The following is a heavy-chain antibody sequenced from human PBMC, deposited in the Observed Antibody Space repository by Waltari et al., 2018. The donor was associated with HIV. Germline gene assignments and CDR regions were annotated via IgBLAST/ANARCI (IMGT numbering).Heavy chain of an antibody. CDR2: IGYDGSNK. Sequence: QVQLVESGGGVVQPGRSLRLSCAASGFTFGSGARHRVRQAPGKGLEGVAVIGYDGSNKFYADSVKGRFTNSRDNSKNTLHLQMNSLRAEDTAVYYCARGLPQASWGHYYDGMDVWGQWTTVTVS. J-gene: IGHJ6*02. CDR1: GFTFGSGA. V-gene: IGHV3-33*01. D-gene: IGHD7-27*01. CDR3: ARGLPQASWGHYYDGMDV.